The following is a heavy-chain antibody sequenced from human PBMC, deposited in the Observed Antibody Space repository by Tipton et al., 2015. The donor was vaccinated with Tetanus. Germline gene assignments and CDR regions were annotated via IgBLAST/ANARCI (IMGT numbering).Heavy chain of an antibody. D-gene: IGHD2-2*01. CDR2: INHTGST. V-gene: IGHV4-34*01. CDR1: DGSFSAYY. CDR3: ASVDYATSTDGFDI. J-gene: IGHJ3*02. Sequence: GLVKPSETLSLTCGVYDGSFSAYYWTWIRQPPGKGLEWIGEINHTGSTNYNPSLRRRVTISIGTSNNQFSLKMNSVTAADTAVYYCASVDYATSTDGFDIWSQGTAVTVSS.